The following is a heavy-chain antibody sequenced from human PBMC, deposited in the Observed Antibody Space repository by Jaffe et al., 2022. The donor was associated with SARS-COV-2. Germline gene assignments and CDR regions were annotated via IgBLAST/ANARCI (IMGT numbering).Heavy chain of an antibody. CDR1: GFTFSSYA. CDR3: AKDRVFGESLDY. J-gene: IGHJ4*02. Sequence: EVQLLESGGGLVQPGGSLRLSCAASGFTFSSYAMSWVRQAPGKGLEWVSDISGSGGTTHFADSVKGRFTISRDNPRNTLYLQMNSLRAEDTAVYYCAKDRVFGESLDYWGQGTLVTVST. CDR2: ISGSGGTT. V-gene: IGHV3-23*01. D-gene: IGHD3-10*02.